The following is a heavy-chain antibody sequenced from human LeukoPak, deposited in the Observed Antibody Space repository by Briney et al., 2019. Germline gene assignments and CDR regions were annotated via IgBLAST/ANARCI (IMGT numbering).Heavy chain of an antibody. CDR3: GSGPAEPAGIDY. V-gene: IGHV3-74*01. CDR2: LNTDGSSP. CDR1: GFPFVTYW. Sequence: PGGSLRLSCAASGFPFVTYWMHWVRQAPGKGLVWVSHLNTDGSSPTYGDSAKGRFTVSRDNAKSTLFLQLNSLRVEDTAVYYCGSGPAEPAGIDYGGQGTLVTVSS. J-gene: IGHJ4*01. D-gene: IGHD2-2*01.